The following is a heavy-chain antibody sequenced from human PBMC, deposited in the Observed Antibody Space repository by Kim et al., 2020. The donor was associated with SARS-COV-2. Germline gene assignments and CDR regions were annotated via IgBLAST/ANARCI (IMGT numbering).Heavy chain of an antibody. CDR2: IYHSGST. CDR3: ASRPLPSYSNYNNWFDP. CDR1: GGSISSSNW. V-gene: IGHV4-4*02. Sequence: SETLSLTCAVSGGSISSSNWWSWVRQPPGKGLEWIGEIYHSGSTNYNPSLKSRVTISVDKSKNQFSLKLSSVTAADTAVYYCASRPLPSYSNYNNWFDPWGQGTLVTVSS. D-gene: IGHD4-4*01. J-gene: IGHJ5*02.